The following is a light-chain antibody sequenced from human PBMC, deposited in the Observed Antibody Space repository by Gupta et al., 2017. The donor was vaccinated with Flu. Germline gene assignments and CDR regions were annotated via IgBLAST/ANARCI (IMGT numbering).Light chain of an antibody. CDR1: KLGEKY. V-gene: IGLV3-1*01. CDR3: QAWDSSTVV. Sequence: ELTQSPSVSVSPGQTASITCSGDKLGEKYASWYQQKPGQSPVVVIYEDSKRPSGIPERFSGSNSGNTATLTISGTQAMDEADYYCQAWDSSTVVFGGGTKLTVL. CDR2: EDS. J-gene: IGLJ3*02.